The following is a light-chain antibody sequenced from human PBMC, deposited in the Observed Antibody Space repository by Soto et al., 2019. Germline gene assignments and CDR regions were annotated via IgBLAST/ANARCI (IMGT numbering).Light chain of an antibody. J-gene: IGKJ2*01. CDR3: HHYNSWPYT. V-gene: IGKV3-15*01. CDR1: QSVSSN. CDR2: DAS. Sequence: EIVMTQSTDTLSVSPGERATLSCRASQSVSSNLAWYQQKPGQAPRLLLYDASTRAPGFPARFSGSGSGTEFTLTISSLQSEDFAVYYCHHYNSWPYTFGHVTKVDNK.